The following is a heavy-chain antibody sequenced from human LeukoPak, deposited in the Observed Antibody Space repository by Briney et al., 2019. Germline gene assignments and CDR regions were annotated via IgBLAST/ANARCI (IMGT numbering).Heavy chain of an antibody. Sequence: SETLSLTCAVYGGSFSGYYWSWIRQPPGKGLEWIGEINHSGSTNYNPSLKSRVTISVDTSKNKFSLKLSSVTAADTAVYYCARDFSSGFFFGWFDPWGQGTLVTVSS. CDR3: ARDFSSGFFFGWFDP. D-gene: IGHD3-3*01. J-gene: IGHJ5*02. CDR1: GGSFSGYY. CDR2: INHSGST. V-gene: IGHV4-34*01.